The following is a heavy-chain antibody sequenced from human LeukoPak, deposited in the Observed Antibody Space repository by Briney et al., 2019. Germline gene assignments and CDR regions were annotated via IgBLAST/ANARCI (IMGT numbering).Heavy chain of an antibody. CDR1: EFTFRTYS. CDR2: IDSSSAYI. Sequence: PGGSLRLSCAASEFTFRTYSMNWVRQAPGKGLEWVSSIDSSSAYIYYADSVKGRFTISRDNSKNTLYLQMNSLRAEDTAVYYCAKAHSSGYYYARGEYYDYWGQGTLVTVSS. J-gene: IGHJ4*02. V-gene: IGHV3-21*04. CDR3: AKAHSSGYYYARGEYYDY. D-gene: IGHD3-22*01.